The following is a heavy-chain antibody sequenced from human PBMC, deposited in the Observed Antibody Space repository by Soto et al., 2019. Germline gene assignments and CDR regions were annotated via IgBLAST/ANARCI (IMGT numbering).Heavy chain of an antibody. Sequence: GESLKISCKGSGYSLTRYWISWLRQMPGKGLEWMGRIDPSDSYTNYSPSFQGHVTISADKSISTAYLQWSSLKASDTAMYYCARREHSSSPYYGMDVWGPGTTVAVS. CDR3: ARREHSSSPYYGMDV. D-gene: IGHD6-13*01. CDR1: GYSLTRYW. J-gene: IGHJ6*02. V-gene: IGHV5-10-1*01. CDR2: IDPSDSYT.